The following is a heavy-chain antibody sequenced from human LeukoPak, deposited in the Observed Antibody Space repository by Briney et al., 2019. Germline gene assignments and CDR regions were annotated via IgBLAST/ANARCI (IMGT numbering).Heavy chain of an antibody. CDR3: ARQGGSIFDP. J-gene: IGHJ5*02. Sequence: SETLSLTCTVSGGSISSYYWSWIRQPPGKGLEWIGYIYTSGSTNYNPSLKSRVTISVDTSKNQFSLKLSSVTAADTAVYYCARQGGSIFDPWGQGTLVTVSS. CDR1: GGSISSYY. CDR2: IYTSGST. V-gene: IGHV4-4*09. D-gene: IGHD1-26*01.